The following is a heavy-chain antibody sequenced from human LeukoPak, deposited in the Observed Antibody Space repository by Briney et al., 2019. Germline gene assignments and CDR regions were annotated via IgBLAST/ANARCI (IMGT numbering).Heavy chain of an antibody. D-gene: IGHD2-15*01. CDR2: ISSSSRYI. CDR1: GFTFSSYS. V-gene: IGHV3-21*01. CDR3: ASPGYCSGGSCLDY. Sequence: GGSLRLSCAASGFTFSSYSMNWVRQAPGKGLEWVSSISSSSRYIYYADSVKGRFTISRDNAKNSLYLQMNSLRAEDTAVYYCASPGYCSGGSCLDYWGQGTLVTVSS. J-gene: IGHJ4*02.